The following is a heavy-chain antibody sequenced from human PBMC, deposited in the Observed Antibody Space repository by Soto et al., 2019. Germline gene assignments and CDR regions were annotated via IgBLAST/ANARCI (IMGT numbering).Heavy chain of an antibody. Sequence: EVQLVETGGGLVQPGGSLRLSCAASAFTFSSYWMHWVRQAPGKGLVWVSRINSDGSTTSYADSVKGRFTISRDNAKNTLYLQMNSLTAEDTAVYYCARASTVINPHWYFGLWGRGTLVTVSS. V-gene: IGHV3-74*01. CDR2: INSDGSTT. CDR3: ARASTVINPHWYFGL. J-gene: IGHJ2*01. D-gene: IGHD4-17*01. CDR1: AFTFSSYW.